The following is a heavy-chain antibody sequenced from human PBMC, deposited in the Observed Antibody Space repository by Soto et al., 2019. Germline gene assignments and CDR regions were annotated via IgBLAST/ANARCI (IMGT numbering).Heavy chain of an antibody. CDR2: ISGSGGST. V-gene: IGHV3-23*01. J-gene: IGHJ4*02. CDR3: AKSGGSSSSWYSRLDY. D-gene: IGHD6-13*01. Sequence: GGSLRLSCAASGFTFSSYAMSWVRQAPGKGLEWVSAISGSGGSTYYADSVKGRFTISRDNSKNTLYLQMNSLRAEDTAVYYCAKSGGSSSSWYSRLDYWGQGTLVTVSS. CDR1: GFTFSSYA.